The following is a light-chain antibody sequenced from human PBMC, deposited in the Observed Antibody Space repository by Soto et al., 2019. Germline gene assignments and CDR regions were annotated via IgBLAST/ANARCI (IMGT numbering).Light chain of an antibody. J-gene: IGKJ3*01. CDR1: QSISSW. Sequence: DIQMTQSPSTLSASVGDRVTITCRASQSISSWLAWYQQKPGKAPKLLIYDASSLESGVPSRFSGSGFGTEFTITISSLQPDDFATYYCQQYNSYSPLTLGPRTKVDIK. CDR3: QQYNSYSPLT. V-gene: IGKV1-5*01. CDR2: DAS.